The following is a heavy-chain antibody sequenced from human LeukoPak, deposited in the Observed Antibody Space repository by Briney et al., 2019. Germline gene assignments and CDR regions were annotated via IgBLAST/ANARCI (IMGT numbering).Heavy chain of an antibody. Sequence: GGSLILTCAASGFTFSTYNMNWVRQAPGKGLEWVSYISSTSSTIFYADSVKGRFTISRDNAKNSLYLQMNSLTDEDTAVYYCARDSELPYFDYWGQGTLVTVSS. CDR2: ISSTSSTI. V-gene: IGHV3-48*02. D-gene: IGHD1-26*01. CDR1: GFTFSTYN. CDR3: ARDSELPYFDY. J-gene: IGHJ4*02.